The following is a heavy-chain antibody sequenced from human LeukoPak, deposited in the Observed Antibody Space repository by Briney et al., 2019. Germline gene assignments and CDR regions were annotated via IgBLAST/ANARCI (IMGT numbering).Heavy chain of an antibody. Sequence: GASVKVSCKASGGTFSSYAISWVRQAPAQGLEWMGGIIPIFGTANYAQKFQGRVTITADESTSTAYMELSSLRSEDTAVYYCARDGVGYSYGQYWGQGTLVTVSS. J-gene: IGHJ4*02. CDR2: IIPIFGTA. CDR3: ARDGVGYSYGQY. CDR1: GGTFSSYA. V-gene: IGHV1-69*13. D-gene: IGHD5-18*01.